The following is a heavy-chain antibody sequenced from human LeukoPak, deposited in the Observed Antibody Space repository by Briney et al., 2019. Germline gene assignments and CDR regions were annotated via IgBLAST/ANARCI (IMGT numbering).Heavy chain of an antibody. CDR3: ARDRGSGTEYFDY. CDR2: IWYNGNNK. CDR1: GFTFSHYG. Sequence: GGSLRLSCAASGFTFSHYGMHWVRQAPGKGLEWLAVIWYNGNNKYETDSVKGRFSISRDNSRNTLYLQMGSLRAEDTALYYCARDRGSGTEYFDYWGQGTLVTVSS. J-gene: IGHJ4*02. D-gene: IGHD2-15*01. V-gene: IGHV3-33*01.